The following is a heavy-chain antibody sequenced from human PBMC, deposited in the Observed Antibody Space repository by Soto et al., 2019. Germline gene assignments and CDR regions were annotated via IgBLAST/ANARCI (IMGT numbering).Heavy chain of an antibody. V-gene: IGHV1-69*12. Sequence: QVQLVQSWAEVEKPGSSVKVSCKASGGTFRSYVTSWVRQAPGQGLEWLGGIIPMYGTTYYAQTFQGRVTISADESTSTAFMELSSLRSEDTAVYYCARIGTLDWIDDYWGQGTLVTVSS. D-gene: IGHD1-1*01. CDR2: IIPMYGTT. J-gene: IGHJ4*02. CDR3: ARIGTLDWIDDY. CDR1: GGTFRSYV.